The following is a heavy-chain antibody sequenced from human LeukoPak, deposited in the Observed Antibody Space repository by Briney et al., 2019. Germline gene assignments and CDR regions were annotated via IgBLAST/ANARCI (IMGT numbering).Heavy chain of an antibody. V-gene: IGHV3-23*01. J-gene: IGHJ4*02. CDR1: GFTFSSYA. CDR2: ISGSGGST. Sequence: PGGSLRLSCAASGFTFSSYAMSSVRQAPRKGLEWVSGISGSGGSTYYADSVKGRFTISRDNSKNTLYLQMNSLRAEDTAVYYCAKDGYGDYTFDYWGQGTLVTVSS. CDR3: AKDGYGDYTFDY. D-gene: IGHD4-17*01.